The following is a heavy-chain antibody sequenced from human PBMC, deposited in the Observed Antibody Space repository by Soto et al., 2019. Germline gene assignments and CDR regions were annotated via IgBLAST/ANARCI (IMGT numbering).Heavy chain of an antibody. J-gene: IGHJ4*02. CDR2: IYYSEST. CDR1: GGSISSSSYY. V-gene: IGHV4-39*01. Sequence: QLQLQESGPGLVKPSETLSLTCSVSGGSISSSSYYWGWIRQPPGKGLEWIGSIYYSESTYYNPSLNTRVHIAVDTSKNQFSLKLSSVTAADTAVYYCATLWGQDWGQGTLVTVSS. D-gene: IGHD3-10*01. CDR3: ATLWGQD.